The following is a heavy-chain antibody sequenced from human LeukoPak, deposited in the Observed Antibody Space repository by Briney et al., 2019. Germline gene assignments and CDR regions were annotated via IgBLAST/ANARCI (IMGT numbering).Heavy chain of an antibody. CDR1: GDSISSYY. CDR3: ARDHAGSSRSRFDP. V-gene: IGHV4-59*01. Sequence: SETLSLTCAVSGDSISSYYWGWIRQPPGKGLEWIAYISYSGTTNYNPSLMGRVTISLDTSKNQFSLKLSSVTAADTAVYYCARDHAGSSRSRFDPWGQGTLVTVSS. D-gene: IGHD4-23*01. CDR2: ISYSGTT. J-gene: IGHJ5*02.